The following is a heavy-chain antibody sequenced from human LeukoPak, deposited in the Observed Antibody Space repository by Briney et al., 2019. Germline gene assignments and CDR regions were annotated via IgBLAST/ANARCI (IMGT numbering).Heavy chain of an antibody. CDR1: GFTFSNAW. V-gene: IGHV3-15*01. D-gene: IGHD3-22*01. CDR3: TTEAITMIVVGNQPFDY. Sequence: GGSLRLSCAASGFTFSNAWMSWVRQAPGKGLEWVGRIKSKTDGGTTDYAAPVKGRFTTSRDDSKNTLYLQMNSLKTEDTAVYYCTTEAITMIVVGNQPFDYWGQGTLVTVSS. J-gene: IGHJ4*02. CDR2: IKSKTDGGTT.